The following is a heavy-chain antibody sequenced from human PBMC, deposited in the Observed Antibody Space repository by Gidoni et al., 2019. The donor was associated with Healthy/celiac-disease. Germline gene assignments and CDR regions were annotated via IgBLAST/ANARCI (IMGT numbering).Heavy chain of an antibody. CDR3: ARDDYDSSGYYFDY. D-gene: IGHD3-22*01. CDR1: GFTFSSYA. Sequence: QVQRVESGGGVVQPGRSLRLSCAASGFTFSSYAMHWVRQAPGKGLEWVAVISYDGSNKYYADSVKGRFTISRDNSKNTLYLQMNSLRAEDTAVYYCARDDYDSSGYYFDYWGQGTLVTVSS. V-gene: IGHV3-30-3*01. CDR2: ISYDGSNK. J-gene: IGHJ4*02.